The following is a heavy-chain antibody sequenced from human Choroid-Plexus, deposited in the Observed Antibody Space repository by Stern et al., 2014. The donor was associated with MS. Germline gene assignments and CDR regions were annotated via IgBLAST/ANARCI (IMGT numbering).Heavy chain of an antibody. CDR3: ARDQRGITIFGVVTDYYYLGMDV. V-gene: IGHV1-2*02. J-gene: IGHJ6*02. CDR1: GYILTGYY. Sequence: VQLVESGAEVKKPGASVKVSCRTSGYILTGYYIHWVRQAPGQGLEWMAWSNPNTGGTKYAQKFQGRVTMSRDTSIGTAYVELSSLTSDDTGVYYCARDQRGITIFGVVTDYYYLGMDVGGQGTTVTVSS. CDR2: SNPNTGGT. D-gene: IGHD3-3*01.